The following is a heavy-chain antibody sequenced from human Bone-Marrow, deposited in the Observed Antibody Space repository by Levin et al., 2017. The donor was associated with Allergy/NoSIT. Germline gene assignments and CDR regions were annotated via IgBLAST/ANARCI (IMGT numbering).Heavy chain of an antibody. J-gene: IGHJ3*02. CDR1: GGSISSYY. CDR2: IYYNGNT. D-gene: IGHD3-3*01. Sequence: SQTLSLTCTVSGGSISSYYWSWIRQPPGKGLEWIGFIYYNGNTNYNPSLKSRVTISVDMSKNQFSLKVKSVTAADTAVYYCTRAGERIAIFGVEHDAFDMWGQGTMVSVS. V-gene: IGHV4-59*01. CDR3: TRAGERIAIFGVEHDAFDM.